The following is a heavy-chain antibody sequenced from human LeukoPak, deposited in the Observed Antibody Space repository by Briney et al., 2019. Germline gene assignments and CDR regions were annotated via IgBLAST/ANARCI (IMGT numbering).Heavy chain of an antibody. CDR2: IIPMFGTA. Sequence: ASVKVSCKASGGTLKTYAFTWVRQAPGQGLEWMGGIIPMFGTANYAQKFQGRVTITTDESTTSVSMDLSSLRSEDTAVYYCARAFDCSSTSCYTGNGWFDPWGQGTLVTVSS. J-gene: IGHJ5*02. V-gene: IGHV1-69*05. CDR3: ARAFDCSSTSCYTGNGWFDP. CDR1: GGTLKTYA. D-gene: IGHD2-2*02.